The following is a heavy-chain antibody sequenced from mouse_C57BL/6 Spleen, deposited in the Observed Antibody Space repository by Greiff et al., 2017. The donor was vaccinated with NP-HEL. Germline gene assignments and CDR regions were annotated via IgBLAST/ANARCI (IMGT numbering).Heavy chain of an antibody. J-gene: IGHJ4*01. D-gene: IGHD2-5*01. CDR1: GFTFSSYG. V-gene: IGHV5-6*01. Sequence: EVKLVESGGDLVKPGGSLKLSCAASGFTFSSYGMSWVRQTPDKRLEWVATISSGGSYTYYPDSVKGRFTISRDNAKNTLYLQMSSLKSEDTAMYYCASLGDYSNDYYAMDYWGQGTSVTVSS. CDR2: ISSGGSYT. CDR3: ASLGDYSNDYYAMDY.